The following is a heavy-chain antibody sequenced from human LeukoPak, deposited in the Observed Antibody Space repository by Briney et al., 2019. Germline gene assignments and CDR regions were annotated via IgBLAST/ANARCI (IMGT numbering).Heavy chain of an antibody. CDR1: GHTFTSYD. CDR3: ARGGKTMVRGVIRRRPFDY. D-gene: IGHD3-10*01. V-gene: IGHV1-8*03. CDR2: MNPNSGNT. Sequence: GASVKVSCKASGHTFTSYDINWVRQATGQGLGWMGWMNPNSGNTGYAQKFQGRVTITRNTSISTAYMELSSLRSEDTAVYYCARGGKTMVRGVIRRRPFDYWGQGTLVTVSS. J-gene: IGHJ4*02.